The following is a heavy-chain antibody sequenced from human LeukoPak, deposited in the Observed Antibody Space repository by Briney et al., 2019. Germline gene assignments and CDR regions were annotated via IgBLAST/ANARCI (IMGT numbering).Heavy chain of an antibody. CDR1: GYSFTSYW. J-gene: IGHJ6*03. CDR2: IYPGDSAT. CDR3: AKLSAAGYYYYYMDV. Sequence: GESLKISCEGSGYSFTSYWIGWVRQLPGKGLEWMGIIYPGDSATKYSPSFQGQVPISADKYIRTAYLPWSSLKASDTAMYYCAKLSAAGYYYYYMDVWGKGTTVTVSS. V-gene: IGHV5-51*01. D-gene: IGHD6-25*01.